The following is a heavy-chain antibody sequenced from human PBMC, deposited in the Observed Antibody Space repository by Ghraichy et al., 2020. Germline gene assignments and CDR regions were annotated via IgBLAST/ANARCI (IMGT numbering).Heavy chain of an antibody. D-gene: IGHD5-12*01. V-gene: IGHV4-38-2*02. Sequence: SETLSLTCSVSGYSITSGYYWGWIRQPPGKGLEWIASIYHNGTTSCNPSLKRRVTISVDTSENQFSLKLASVSAADTAVYYCARVSPGYDDTTTGAYAGGKNNWFDPWGQGSLVIVSS. CDR2: IYHNGTT. CDR3: ARVSPGYDDTTTGAYAGGKNNWFDP. J-gene: IGHJ5*02. CDR1: GYSITSGYY.